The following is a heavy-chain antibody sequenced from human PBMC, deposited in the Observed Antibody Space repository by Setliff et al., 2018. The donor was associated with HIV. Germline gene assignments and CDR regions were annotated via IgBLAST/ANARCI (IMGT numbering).Heavy chain of an antibody. J-gene: IGHJ3*02. CDR3: ARADYDILTAYYSSAFDM. CDR1: GFTFSSYS. CDR2: ISGNSGAV. Sequence: HPGGSLRLSCAASGFTFSSYSMNWVRQAPGKGLEWVSFISGNSGAVTYADSVKGRFTISRDNARNSLYLQLNSLRAEDTAVYYCARADYDILTAYYSSAFDMWGQGTMVTVSS. D-gene: IGHD3-9*01. V-gene: IGHV3-48*01.